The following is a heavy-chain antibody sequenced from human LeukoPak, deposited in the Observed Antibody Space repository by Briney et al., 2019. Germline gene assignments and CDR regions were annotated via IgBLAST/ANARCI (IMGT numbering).Heavy chain of an antibody. Sequence: GGSLRLSCAASGFTFSSYAMSWVRQAPGKGLEWVSAISDSGGSTYYADSVKGRFTISRDNSKNTLYLQMNSLRAEDTAVYYCAIKDDILTGFDYWGQGTLVTVSS. D-gene: IGHD3-9*01. CDR1: GFTFSSYA. V-gene: IGHV3-23*01. CDR3: AIKDDILTGFDY. CDR2: ISDSGGST. J-gene: IGHJ4*02.